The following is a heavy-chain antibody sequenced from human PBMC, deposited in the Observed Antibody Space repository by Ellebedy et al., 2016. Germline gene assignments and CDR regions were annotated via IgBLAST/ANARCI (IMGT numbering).Heavy chain of an antibody. Sequence: ASVKVSCKASGYTFTSYDINWVRQATGQGLEWMGWMNPNSGNTGYAQKFQGRVTMTRNTSISTAYMELSSLRSEDTAVYYCAREGDRGYYPYYYYGMDVWGQGTTVTVSS. V-gene: IGHV1-8*01. D-gene: IGHD3-22*01. J-gene: IGHJ6*02. CDR1: GYTFTSYD. CDR3: AREGDRGYYPYYYYGMDV. CDR2: MNPNSGNT.